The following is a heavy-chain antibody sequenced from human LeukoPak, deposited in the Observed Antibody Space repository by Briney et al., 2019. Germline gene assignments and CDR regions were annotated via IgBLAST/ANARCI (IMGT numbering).Heavy chain of an antibody. CDR1: GGSISSYY. CDR3: ARGPDELLHGRAFDF. Sequence: SETLSLTCTVSGGSISSYYWSWIRQPPGKGLEWIGYIYYSGSTNYNPSLKSRVTISVDTSKNQFSLKLSSVTPEDTALYYCARGPDELLHGRAFDFWGQGTLVTVSS. V-gene: IGHV4-59*12. J-gene: IGHJ3*01. CDR2: IYYSGST. D-gene: IGHD2-21*01.